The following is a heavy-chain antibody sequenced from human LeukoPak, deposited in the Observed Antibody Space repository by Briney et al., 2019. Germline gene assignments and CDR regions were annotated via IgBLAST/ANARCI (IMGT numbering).Heavy chain of an antibody. CDR3: ARVPQYYYDSSGYFADY. J-gene: IGHJ4*02. CDR1: GCTFSSYS. Sequence: GGSLRLSCAASGCTFSSYSMNWVRQAPGKGLEWVSSISSSSSYIYYADSVKGRFTISRDNAKNSLYLQMNSLRAEDTAVYYCARVPQYYYDSSGYFADYWGQGTLVTVSS. V-gene: IGHV3-21*01. CDR2: ISSSSSYI. D-gene: IGHD3-22*01.